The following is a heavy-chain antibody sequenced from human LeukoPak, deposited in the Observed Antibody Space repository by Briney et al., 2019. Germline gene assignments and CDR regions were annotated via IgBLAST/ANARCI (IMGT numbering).Heavy chain of an antibody. D-gene: IGHD2-15*01. V-gene: IGHV2-5*02. CDR2: IYWDDDK. CDR1: GFSLTTSAVG. Sequence: SGPTLVKPTQTLTLMCTFSGFSLTTSAVGVGWIRQPPGKALEWLALIYWDDDKRYSPALKSRLTITKDTSKNQMVLTMTDMDPVDTATYYCAHRTGSNSFDYWGQGTLVTVSS. J-gene: IGHJ4*02. CDR3: AHRTGSNSFDY.